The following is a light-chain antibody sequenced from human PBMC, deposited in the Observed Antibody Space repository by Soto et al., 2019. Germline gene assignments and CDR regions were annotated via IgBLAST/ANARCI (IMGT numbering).Light chain of an antibody. CDR1: QTVLYSSNNKNH. CDR3: QQYYSTPRT. CDR2: WAS. J-gene: IGKJ1*01. V-gene: IGKV4-1*01. Sequence: DIVMTLSPDSLSVSLGERATINCKSSQTVLYSSNNKNHLAWYQQRPGQPPKLLFSWASTRESGVPDRFSASGSGTDFTLSIGSLQAEDVAVYYCQQYYSTPRTFGQGTKVDIK.